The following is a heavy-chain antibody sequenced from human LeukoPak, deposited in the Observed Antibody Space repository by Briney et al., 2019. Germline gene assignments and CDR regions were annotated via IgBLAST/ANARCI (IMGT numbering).Heavy chain of an antibody. J-gene: IGHJ6*02. Sequence: SETLSLTCAVYGGSFSGYYWSWIRQPPGKGLEWIGEINHSGSTNYNPSLKSRVTISVDTSKNQFSLKLSSVTAADTAVYYCARAPSSRVRGVISPRHYYYYGMDVWGQGTTVTVSS. CDR3: ARAPSSRVRGVISPRHYYYYGMDV. CDR1: GGSFSGYY. CDR2: INHSGST. V-gene: IGHV4-34*01. D-gene: IGHD3-10*01.